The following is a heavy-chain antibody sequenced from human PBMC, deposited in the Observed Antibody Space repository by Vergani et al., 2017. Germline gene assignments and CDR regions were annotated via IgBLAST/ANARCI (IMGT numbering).Heavy chain of an antibody. J-gene: IGHJ4*02. V-gene: IGHV4-39*01. Sequence: QLQLQESGPGLVKPSETLSLTCSVSGGSISSSSYYWGWIRQPPGKGLEWIGSIYYSGSTYFNPSLKSRVTISVDTSKNQFSLNLSSVTAADTAVFFCARHRDWGGGSCGGGVDSWGQGTRVTVSS. CDR3: ARHRDWGGGSCGGGVDS. CDR1: GGSISSSSYY. D-gene: IGHD2-15*01. CDR2: IYYSGST.